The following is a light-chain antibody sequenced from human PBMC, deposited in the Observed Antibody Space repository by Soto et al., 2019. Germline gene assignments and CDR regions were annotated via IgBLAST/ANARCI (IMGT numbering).Light chain of an antibody. CDR3: AAWDDSLNGYV. CDR2: DNN. V-gene: IGLV1-44*01. J-gene: IGLJ1*01. CDR1: SSNIGVNS. Sequence: QSVLTQPPSASGTPGHRVTIACSGGSSNIGVNSVNWYQQLPRAAPTLLIYDNNQRPSGVPDRFSGSRSGTSASLAISGLQSGDEADYYCAAWDDSLNGYVFGTGTKLTVL.